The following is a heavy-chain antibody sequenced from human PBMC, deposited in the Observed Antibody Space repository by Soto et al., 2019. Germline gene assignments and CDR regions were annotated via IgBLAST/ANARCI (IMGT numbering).Heavy chain of an antibody. V-gene: IGHV3-48*01. J-gene: IGHJ5*02. CDR2: ISSSSSTI. CDR3: ARERGYSGYDSGWFDP. CDR1: GFTFSSYS. Sequence: GGSLRLSCAASGFTFSSYSMNWVRQAPGKGLEWVSYISSSSSTIYYADSVKGRFTISRDNAKNSLYLQMNSLRAEDTAVFYCARERGYSGYDSGWFDPWGQGTLVTVSS. D-gene: IGHD5-12*01.